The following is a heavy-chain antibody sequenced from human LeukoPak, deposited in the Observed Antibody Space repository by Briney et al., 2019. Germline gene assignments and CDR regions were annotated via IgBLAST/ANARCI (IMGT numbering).Heavy chain of an antibody. D-gene: IGHD2-2*02. Sequence: AASVKVSFKASGYTFTMYDINWVGQATGQGGEWMGWMNPNSGNTGYTQKFQGRVTMTRNTSISTAYMELSSLRSEDTAVYYCARTGYCSSTSCYTFHYYYYYGMDVWGQGTTVTVSS. J-gene: IGHJ6*02. CDR3: ARTGYCSSTSCYTFHYYYYYGMDV. V-gene: IGHV1-8*01. CDR1: GYTFTMYD. CDR2: MNPNSGNT.